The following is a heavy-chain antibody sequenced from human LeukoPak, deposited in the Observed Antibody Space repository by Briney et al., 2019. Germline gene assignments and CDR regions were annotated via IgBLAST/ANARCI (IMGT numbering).Heavy chain of an antibody. J-gene: IGHJ4*02. Sequence: SVKVSCKASGGTFSSYAISWVRQAPGQGLEWMGRIIPILGIANYAQKFQGRVTITADKSTSTAYMELSSLRFEDTAVYYCARSEIEMATIYTFDYWGQGTLVTVSS. CDR2: IIPILGIA. CDR1: GGTFSSYA. CDR3: ARSEIEMATIYTFDY. D-gene: IGHD5-24*01. V-gene: IGHV1-69*04.